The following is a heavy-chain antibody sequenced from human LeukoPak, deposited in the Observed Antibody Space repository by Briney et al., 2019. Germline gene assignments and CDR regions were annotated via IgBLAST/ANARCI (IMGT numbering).Heavy chain of an antibody. J-gene: IGHJ3*02. CDR2: IYSGGST. CDR1: GFTVSTNY. CDR3: ARFGYFDWYLMAFDI. D-gene: IGHD3-9*01. Sequence: PGGSLRLSCAASGFTVSTNYMAWVRQAPGKGLEWVSVIYSGGSTYYADSVKGRFTISRDNSKNTLYLRMNSLRAGNTAVYYCARFGYFDWYLMAFDIWGQGTMVTVSS. V-gene: IGHV3-53*01.